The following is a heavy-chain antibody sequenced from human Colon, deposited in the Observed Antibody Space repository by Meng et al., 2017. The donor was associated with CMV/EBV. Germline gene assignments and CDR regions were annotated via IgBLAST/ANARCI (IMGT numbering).Heavy chain of an antibody. CDR3: ARDQPADY. CDR2: IYNSVST. J-gene: IGHJ4*02. V-gene: IGHV4-59*01. CDR1: GGSITQNY. Sequence: GSLRLSCAVSGGSITQNYWSWIRQAPGKGLEWIGYIYNSVSTNYNPSLKSRVTISVDTSKNQFSLKLTSVTAADTAVYYCARDQPADYWGQGTLVTVSS.